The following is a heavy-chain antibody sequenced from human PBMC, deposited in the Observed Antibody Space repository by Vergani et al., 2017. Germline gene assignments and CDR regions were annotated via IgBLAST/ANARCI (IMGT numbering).Heavy chain of an antibody. D-gene: IGHD6-13*01. CDR2: IYPGESDP. Sequence: EVQLVQSGAEVKKPGESLKISCKGSGYSFTSYWIGWVRQMPGKGLEWMGIIYPGESDPRYRPSFQGQFNISDDKSISTAYLQWSSLNASDTARYYSARPGIAAAGQQVVGYWGQGTLVTVSS. CDR3: ARPGIAAAGQQVVGY. V-gene: IGHV5-51*01. CDR1: GYSFTSYW. J-gene: IGHJ4*02.